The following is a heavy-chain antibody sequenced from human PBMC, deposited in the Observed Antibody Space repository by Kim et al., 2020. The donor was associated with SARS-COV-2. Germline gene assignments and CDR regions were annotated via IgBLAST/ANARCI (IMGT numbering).Heavy chain of an antibody. CDR2: IKQDGSEK. CDR1: GFTFSSYW. J-gene: IGHJ3*02. V-gene: IGHV3-7*01. D-gene: IGHD3-10*01. CDR3: ARDRGGWLSDAFDI. Sequence: GGSLRLSCAASGFTFSSYWMSWVRQAPGKGLEWVANIKQDGSEKYYVDSVKGRFTISRDNAKNSLYLQMNSLRAEDTAVYYCARDRGGWLSDAFDIWGQGTMVTVSS.